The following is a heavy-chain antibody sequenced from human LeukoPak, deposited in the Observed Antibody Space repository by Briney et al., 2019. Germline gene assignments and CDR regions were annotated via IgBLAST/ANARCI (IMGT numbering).Heavy chain of an antibody. Sequence: SKTLSLTCTVSGGSISSSSYYWGWIRQPPGKGLEWIGSIYYSGSTYYNPSLKSRVTISVDTSKNQFSLKLSSVTAADTAVYYCARELAARFDYWGQGTLVTVSS. D-gene: IGHD6-13*01. CDR1: GGSISSSSYY. J-gene: IGHJ4*02. CDR3: ARELAARFDY. V-gene: IGHV4-39*07. CDR2: IYYSGST.